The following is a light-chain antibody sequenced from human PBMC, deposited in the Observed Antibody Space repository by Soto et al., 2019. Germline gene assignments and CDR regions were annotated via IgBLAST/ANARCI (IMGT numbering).Light chain of an antibody. CDR3: QQYNNWPSWT. J-gene: IGKJ1*01. CDR2: GAS. CDR1: QPISND. Sequence: EIVMTQSPATLSVSAGERATLSCWASQPISNDLAWYQQKPGQAPRLLIYGASTRATGIPARFSGSGSGTEFTLTISSLQSEDFAVYYCQQYNNWPSWTFGQGTKVDIK. V-gene: IGKV3-15*01.